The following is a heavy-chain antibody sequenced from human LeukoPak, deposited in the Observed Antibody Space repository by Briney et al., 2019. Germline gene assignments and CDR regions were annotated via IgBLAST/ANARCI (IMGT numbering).Heavy chain of an antibody. CDR3: ARSYFSVGAFDI. Sequence: SETLSLTCDVSGYSTRTGYYWGWVRPPPGKDLEWIGSVYHSGSTYYNPSLQSRVNILVDTSKNQFSLRLTSVTAADTAVYYCARSYFSVGAFDIWGQGTMVTVSS. V-gene: IGHV4-38-2*01. CDR1: GYSTRTGYY. D-gene: IGHD2/OR15-2a*01. J-gene: IGHJ3*02. CDR2: VYHSGST.